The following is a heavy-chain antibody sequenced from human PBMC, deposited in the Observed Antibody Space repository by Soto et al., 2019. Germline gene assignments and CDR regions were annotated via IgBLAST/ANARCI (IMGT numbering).Heavy chain of an antibody. J-gene: IGHJ4*02. D-gene: IGHD6-25*01. V-gene: IGHV3-7*01. CDR2: INEGGSEK. CDR3: TTHAGIDAADFHR. CDR1: GFAFGSYA. Sequence: EVQLVESGGDLVQPGGSLRLSCVASGFAFGSYAMHWVRQAPGQGLEWVAKINEGGSEKDYVDSLKGRFTISRDNAKNSLFLQMASLKAEDTALDYCTTHAGIDAADFHRWGQGSVVTVTS.